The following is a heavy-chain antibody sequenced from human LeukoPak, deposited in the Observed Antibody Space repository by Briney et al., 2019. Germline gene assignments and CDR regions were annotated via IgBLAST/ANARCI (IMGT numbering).Heavy chain of an antibody. D-gene: IGHD2-15*01. J-gene: IGHJ6*03. CDR2: FYHGGST. CDR1: GYSISTGYY. Sequence: SETLSLTCTVSGYSISTGYYWDWIRQPPGKGLEWIGTFYHGGSTYYNPSLKSRVTISVDTSKNQFSLKLSSVTAADTAVYYCARAVRYCSGGSCYYYYYYMDVWGKGTTVTVSS. CDR3: ARAVRYCSGGSCYYYYYYMDV. V-gene: IGHV4-38-2*02.